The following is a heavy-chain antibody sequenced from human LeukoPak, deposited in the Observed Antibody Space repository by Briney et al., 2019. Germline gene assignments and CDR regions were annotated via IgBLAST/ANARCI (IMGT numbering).Heavy chain of an antibody. D-gene: IGHD1-1*01. CDR1: GFTFNSYT. V-gene: IGHV3-21*01. CDR3: ASESGFDY. Sequence: GGSLRLSCAASGFTFNSYTMNWVRQAPGKGLEWVSSISSDSSYIYYADSVKGRFTISRDNAKNSLYLQMNSLRAEDTAVYYCASESGFDYWGQGTLVTVSS. J-gene: IGHJ4*02. CDR2: ISSDSSYI.